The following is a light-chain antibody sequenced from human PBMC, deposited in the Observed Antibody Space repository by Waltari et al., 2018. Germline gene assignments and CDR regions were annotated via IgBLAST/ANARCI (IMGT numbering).Light chain of an antibody. Sequence: QSALTQPRSVSGSPGQSVTISCTGTSSNVGGYNYVSWYQQHPGKAPRLIIFEVSKRPSVVPDRFSGSKSGNTASLTISGLQAEDEADYYCCSYAGRVVFGGGTKLTVL. CDR2: EVS. V-gene: IGLV2-11*01. CDR3: CSYAGRVV. J-gene: IGLJ2*01. CDR1: SSNVGGYNY.